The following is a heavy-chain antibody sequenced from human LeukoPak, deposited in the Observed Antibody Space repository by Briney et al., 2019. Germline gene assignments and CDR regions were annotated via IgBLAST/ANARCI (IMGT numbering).Heavy chain of an antibody. V-gene: IGHV3-53*01. Sequence: GGSLRLSCAACGFIVNSNYMGWVRQAPGKGLECVSVIYSDATTYYADSVKGRFTISRDNSKNTVYLQMNSLRADDTAVYFCARAREMGTTTVMAYWGQGTLVTVSS. D-gene: IGHD4-17*01. CDR2: IYSDATT. J-gene: IGHJ4*02. CDR3: ARAREMGTTTVMAY. CDR1: GFIVNSNY.